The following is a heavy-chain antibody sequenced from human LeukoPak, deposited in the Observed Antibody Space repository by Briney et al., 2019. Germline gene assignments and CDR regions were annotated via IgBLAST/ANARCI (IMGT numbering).Heavy chain of an antibody. CDR3: ARGSTYYDSSGQVPFDY. CDR2: INGDGSIP. D-gene: IGHD3-22*01. CDR1: GFTFSSDW. V-gene: IGHV3-74*01. J-gene: IGHJ4*02. Sequence: GGSLRLSCAASGFTFSSDWMHWVLQAPGKGLVWVSRINGDGSIPYYADSVKGRFTISRDNAKNTLYLQMNSLRAEDTAVYYCARGSTYYDSSGQVPFDYWGQGTLVTVSS.